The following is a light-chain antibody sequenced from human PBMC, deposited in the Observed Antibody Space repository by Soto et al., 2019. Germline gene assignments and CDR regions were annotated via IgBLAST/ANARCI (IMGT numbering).Light chain of an antibody. J-gene: IGKJ5*01. CDR3: QQRNIWPPVT. CDR1: QSLNTN. Sequence: EIVMTQSPATLSVSPGDRVTLSCRASQSLNTNLAWYHQKPGQAPRLLIYGASTRATGAPARFSGSGSGTDFTLIINRLEPEDSAVYYCQQRNIWPPVTFGQGTRLEIK. CDR2: GAS. V-gene: IGKV3-15*01.